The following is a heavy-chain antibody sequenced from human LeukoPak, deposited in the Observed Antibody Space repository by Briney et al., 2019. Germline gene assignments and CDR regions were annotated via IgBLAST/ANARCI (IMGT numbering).Heavy chain of an antibody. D-gene: IGHD3-22*01. Sequence: SQTLSLTCTVSGGSISSGDYYWSWIRQPPGKGLEWIGYIYYSGSTYYNPSLKSRVTISADTSKNQFSLKLSSVTAADTAVYYCARAMRQIAAFDIWGQGTMVTVSS. CDR1: GGSISSGDYY. V-gene: IGHV4-30-4*08. J-gene: IGHJ3*02. CDR3: ARAMRQIAAFDI. CDR2: IYYSGST.